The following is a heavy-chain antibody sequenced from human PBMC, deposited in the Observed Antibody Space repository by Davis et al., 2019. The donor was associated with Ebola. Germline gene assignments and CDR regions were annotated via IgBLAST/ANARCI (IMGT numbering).Heavy chain of an antibody. D-gene: IGHD3-16*02. J-gene: IGHJ5*02. Sequence: SETLSLTCTVSGGSMTSGDYRWSWIRQSPGKGLEWIGHIDLSGRTYYSPPLRSRLAISLDTSKNQFSLRLNSVTAADTAVYYCAKMVWESFRYNWFDPWGQGTLVTVSS. CDR1: GGSMTSGDYR. CDR2: IDLSGRT. V-gene: IGHV4-30-4*08. CDR3: AKMVWESFRYNWFDP.